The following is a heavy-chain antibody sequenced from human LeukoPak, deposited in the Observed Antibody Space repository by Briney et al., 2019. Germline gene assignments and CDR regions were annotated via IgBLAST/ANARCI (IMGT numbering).Heavy chain of an antibody. V-gene: IGHV3-48*01. CDR1: GFTFSSYS. Sequence: GGSLRLSCAASGFTFSSYSMNWVRQAPGKGLEWVSYISSSSSTIYYADSVKGRFTISRDNAKNSLYLQMNSLRAEDTAVYYCARDGGVRGVIRPFDYWGQGTLVTVSS. CDR2: ISSSSSTI. J-gene: IGHJ4*02. D-gene: IGHD3-10*01. CDR3: ARDGGVRGVIRPFDY.